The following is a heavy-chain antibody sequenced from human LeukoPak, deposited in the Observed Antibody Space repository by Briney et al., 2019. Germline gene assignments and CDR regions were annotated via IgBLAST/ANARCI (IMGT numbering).Heavy chain of an antibody. J-gene: IGHJ4*02. V-gene: IGHV1-18*01. CDR1: GYTFTSYG. CDR3: ARVGNSIVSDGYFDY. D-gene: IGHD3-22*01. Sequence: ASVKVSCKASGYTFTSYGISWVRQAPGQGHEWMGWISAYNGNTNYAQKLQGRVTMTTDTSTSTAYMELRSLRSDDTAVYYCARVGNSIVSDGYFDYWGQGTLVTVSS. CDR2: ISAYNGNT.